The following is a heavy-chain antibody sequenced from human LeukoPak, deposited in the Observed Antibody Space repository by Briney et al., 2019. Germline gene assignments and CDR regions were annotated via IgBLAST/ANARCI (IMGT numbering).Heavy chain of an antibody. J-gene: IGHJ3*02. CDR2: IHYRGRT. D-gene: IGHD2-2*01. V-gene: IGHV4-39*07. CDR1: GVSITSSSYY. CDR3: ARAGYCDSTTCPDAFDI. Sequence: PSETLSLTCTVSGVSITSSSYYWGWIRQPPGKGLEWIGSIHYRGRTYYSPSLKSRVSISVDTSKNQLSLRLSSVTAADTAVYYCARAGYCDSTTCPDAFDIWGQGTKVTVSS.